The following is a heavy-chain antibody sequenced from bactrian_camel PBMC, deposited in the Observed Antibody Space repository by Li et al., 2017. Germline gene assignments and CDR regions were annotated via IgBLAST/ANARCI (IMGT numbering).Heavy chain of an antibody. CDR2: IGSDGIT. CDR1: VYAYTHYC. CDR3: AADAHIIVCRPGSRYPIN. Sequence: QVQLVESGGGSVQAGGSLRLSCAASVYAYTHYCLGWARQAPGKERLGVATIGSDGITAYVDSVKGRFTISKDNSNNTLYLQMNSLTPEDSAMYYCAADAHIIVCRPGSRYPINWGQGTQVTVS. J-gene: IGHJ4*01. D-gene: IGHD6*01. V-gene: IGHV3S55*01.